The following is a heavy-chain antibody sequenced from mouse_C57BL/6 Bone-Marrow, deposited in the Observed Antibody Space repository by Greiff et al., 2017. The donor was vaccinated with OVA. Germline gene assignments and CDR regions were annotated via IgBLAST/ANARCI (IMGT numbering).Heavy chain of an antibody. CDR3: ARGNGNYGYWYFDV. J-gene: IGHJ1*03. V-gene: IGHV5-4*03. CDR2: ISDGGSYT. Sequence: EVKLMESGGGLVKPGGSLKLSCAASGFTFSSYAMSWVRQTPEKRLEWVATISDGGSYTYYPDNVKGRFTISRDNAKNNLYLQMSHLKSEDTAMYYCARGNGNYGYWYFDVWGTGTTVTVSS. D-gene: IGHD2-1*01. CDR1: GFTFSSYA.